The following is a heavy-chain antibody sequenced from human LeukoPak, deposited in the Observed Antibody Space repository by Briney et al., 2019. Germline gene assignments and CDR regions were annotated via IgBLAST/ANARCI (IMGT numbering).Heavy chain of an antibody. CDR1: GGSFSGYY. D-gene: IGHD2-2*01. CDR2: INRSGST. V-gene: IGHV4-34*01. J-gene: IGHJ5*02. CDR3: ARGRLIVVVPAANNWFDP. Sequence: KPSETLSLTCAVYGGSFSGYYWSWIRQPPGKGLEWIGEINRSGSTNYNPSLKSRVTISVDTSKNQFSLKLSSVTAADTAVYYCARGRLIVVVPAANNWFDPWGQGTLVTVSS.